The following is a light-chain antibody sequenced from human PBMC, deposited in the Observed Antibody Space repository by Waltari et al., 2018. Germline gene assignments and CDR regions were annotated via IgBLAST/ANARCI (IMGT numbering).Light chain of an antibody. V-gene: IGKV3-20*01. J-gene: IGKJ1*01. CDR2: GAS. Sequence: EIVLTQSPGTLSLSPGERATLSCRASQSVGRTLAWYQQRPGQAPRLLMYGASIRAADIPGRFAGSRSGTDFSLTVNRLEPEDFAVYYCQHYLRLPVSFGQGTKVEIK. CDR3: QHYLRLPVS. CDR1: QSVGRT.